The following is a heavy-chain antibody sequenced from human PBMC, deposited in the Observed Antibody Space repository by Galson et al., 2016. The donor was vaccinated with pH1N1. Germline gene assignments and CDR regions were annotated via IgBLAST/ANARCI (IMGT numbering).Heavy chain of an antibody. D-gene: IGHD3-3*01. CDR3: ARQGPITYYDFWSGYYIDY. CDR2: IYTSGST. CDR1: GGSISSGSYY. J-gene: IGHJ4*02. V-gene: IGHV4-61*02. Sequence: TLSHTCTVSGGSISSGSYYWSWIRQPAGKGLEWIGRIYTSGSTNYNPSLKSRVTISVDTSKNQFSLKLSSVTAADTAVYYCARQGPITYYDFWSGYYIDYWGQGTLVTVSS.